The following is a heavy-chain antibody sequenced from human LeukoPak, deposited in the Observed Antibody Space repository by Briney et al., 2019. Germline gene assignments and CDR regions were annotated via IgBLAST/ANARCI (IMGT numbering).Heavy chain of an antibody. CDR3: ASHLGRDVFDY. D-gene: IGHD3-16*01. Sequence: PSETLSLTCTVSVGSVSTSLHSWGWIRQPPGQGLEWIGTTYFTGNTYYNPSLQSRVNISIDTSKNQFFLRLGSVTAADTAVYYCASHLGRDVFDYWGQGVLVAVSS. J-gene: IGHJ4*02. V-gene: IGHV4-39*01. CDR1: VGSVSTSLHS. CDR2: TYFTGNT.